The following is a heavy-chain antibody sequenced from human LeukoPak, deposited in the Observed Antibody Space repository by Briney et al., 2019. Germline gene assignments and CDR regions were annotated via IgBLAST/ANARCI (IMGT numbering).Heavy chain of an antibody. J-gene: IGHJ5*02. CDR3: ARQGGVQLERRGRLDP. Sequence: GESLKISCKGSGYSFTSYWISWVRQMPGKGLEWMGRIDPSDFYTNYSPSFQGHVTISADKSISTAYLQWSSLKASGTAMYYCARQGGVQLERRGRLDPWGQGTLVTVSS. CDR1: GYSFTSYW. CDR2: IDPSDFYT. D-gene: IGHD1-1*01. V-gene: IGHV5-10-1*01.